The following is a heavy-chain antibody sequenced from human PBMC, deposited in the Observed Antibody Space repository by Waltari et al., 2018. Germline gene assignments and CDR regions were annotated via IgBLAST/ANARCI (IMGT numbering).Heavy chain of an antibody. CDR2: IYPGDSAP. CDR3: ARQIGLDGDHAGY. CDR1: GYSFTSYW. J-gene: IGHJ4*02. V-gene: IGHV5-51*01. D-gene: IGHD4-17*01. Sequence: EVQLVQSGAEVKKPGESLTISCKGSGYSFTSYWIGWVRQMPGKGLEWMGIIYPGDSAPRYRLSFQGQFTISADKSIRTAYLQWSSLKASDPSMYYCARQIGLDGDHAGYWGQGTLVTVSS.